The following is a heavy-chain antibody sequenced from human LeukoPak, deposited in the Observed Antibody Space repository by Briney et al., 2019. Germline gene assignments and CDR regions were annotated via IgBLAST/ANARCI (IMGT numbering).Heavy chain of an antibody. D-gene: IGHD3-10*01. Sequence: PSETLSLTCTVSGGSISSSSYYWGWIRQPPGKGLEWIGSIYYSGSTNYNPSLKSRVTISVDTSKNQFSLKLSSVTAADTAVYYCASSGYYGSGYFDYWGQGTLVTVSS. CDR2: IYYSGST. J-gene: IGHJ4*02. V-gene: IGHV4-39*07. CDR1: GGSISSSSYY. CDR3: ASSGYYGSGYFDY.